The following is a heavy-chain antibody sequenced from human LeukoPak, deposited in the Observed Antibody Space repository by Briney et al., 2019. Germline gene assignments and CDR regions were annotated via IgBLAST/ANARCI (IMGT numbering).Heavy chain of an antibody. D-gene: IGHD5-18*01. Sequence: GGSLRLSCAASGFTFSSYAMSWVRQAPGKGLEWVSAISGSGGSTYYADSVKGRFTISRDNSKNTLYLRMNSLRAEDTAVYYCAKDTDTAMVTTPDYWGQGTLVTVSS. CDR3: AKDTDTAMVTTPDY. CDR1: GFTFSSYA. V-gene: IGHV3-23*01. CDR2: ISGSGGST. J-gene: IGHJ4*02.